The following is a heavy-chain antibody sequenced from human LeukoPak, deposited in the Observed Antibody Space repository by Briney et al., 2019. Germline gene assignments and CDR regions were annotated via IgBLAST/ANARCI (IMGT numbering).Heavy chain of an antibody. CDR3: ARFILRYFDWLENWFDP. J-gene: IGHJ5*02. Sequence: GASVKVSCKASGGTFSSYAISWVRQAPGQGLEWMGGIIPIFGTANYAQKFQGRVTITADKSTSTAYMELSSLRSEDTAVYYCARFILRYFDWLENWFDPWGQGTLVTVSS. CDR2: IIPIFGTA. D-gene: IGHD3-9*01. CDR1: GGTFSSYA. V-gene: IGHV1-69*06.